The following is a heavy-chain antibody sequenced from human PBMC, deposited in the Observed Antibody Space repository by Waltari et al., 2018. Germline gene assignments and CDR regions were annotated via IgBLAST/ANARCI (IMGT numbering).Heavy chain of an antibody. CDR3: VGGAGWQPDY. D-gene: IGHD2-21*01. Sequence: EVQLVESGGGWVQPGGSLRLSCAASGFAFGDFWMDWVGQAPGKGLEGVAIIRHDGSQTYYVHSVKGRFTISRDNAKNSLFLQMDSLRVDDTAVYFCVGGAGWQPDYWGQGTLVTVSS. J-gene: IGHJ4*02. CDR1: GFAFGDFW. CDR2: IRHDGSQT. V-gene: IGHV3-7*01.